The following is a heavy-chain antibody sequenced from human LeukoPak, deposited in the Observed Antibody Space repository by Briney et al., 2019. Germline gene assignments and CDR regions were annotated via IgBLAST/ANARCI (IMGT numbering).Heavy chain of an antibody. CDR1: GFTFGSYG. J-gene: IGHJ4*02. V-gene: IGHV3-30*02. CDR3: AKGDYYDSSGQKLGGIDY. Sequence: PGGSLRLSCAASGFTFGSYGMHWVRQAPGKGLEWVTFIRSDGSNKYYADSVKGRFTISRDNSKNTLYLQMNTLIADDTAVYYCAKGDYYDSSGQKLGGIDYWGQGTLVTVSS. CDR2: IRSDGSNK. D-gene: IGHD3-22*01.